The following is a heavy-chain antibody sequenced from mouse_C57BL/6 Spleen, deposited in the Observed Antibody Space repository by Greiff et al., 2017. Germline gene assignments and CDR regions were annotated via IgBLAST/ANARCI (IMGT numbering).Heavy chain of an antibody. J-gene: IGHJ2*01. CDR3: ARGDSSKGHFDY. Sequence: EVQLQQSGPELVKPGASVKISCKASGYTFTDYYMNWVKQSHGKSLEWIGDINPNNGGTSYNQKFKGKATLTVDKSSSTAYMALRSLTSEDSAVYYCARGDSSKGHFDYWGQGTTLTVSS. CDR2: INPNNGGT. CDR1: GYTFTDYY. D-gene: IGHD3-3*01. V-gene: IGHV1-26*01.